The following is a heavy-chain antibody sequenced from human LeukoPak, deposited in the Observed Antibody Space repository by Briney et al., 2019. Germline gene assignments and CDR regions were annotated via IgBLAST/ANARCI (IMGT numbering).Heavy chain of an antibody. CDR2: TDGSGGKT. D-gene: IGHD6-19*01. V-gene: IGHV3-23*01. CDR3: AKERSRGWPFDY. J-gene: IGHJ4*02. Sequence: GGSLRLSCAASGFTFSSCAMSWVPQAPGKGREGVSGTDGSGGKTHYADSVKGEFTISRYNSKNTLYMQMNSLRAEDTAVYYCAKERSRGWPFDYWGLGTLVTVSS. CDR1: GFTFSSCA.